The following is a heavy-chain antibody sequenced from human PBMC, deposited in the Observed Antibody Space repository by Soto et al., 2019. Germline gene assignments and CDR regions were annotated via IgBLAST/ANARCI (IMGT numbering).Heavy chain of an antibody. J-gene: IGHJ6*02. D-gene: IGHD3-10*01. CDR2: IYYSGST. V-gene: IGHV4-30-4*01. CDR3: ARAVGGSVYYYYGMDV. Sequence: PSATLSLTCTVSGGSISSGDYYWSWIRQPPGKGLEWIGYIYYSGSTYYNPSLKSRVTISVDTSKNQFSLKLSSVTAADTAVYYCARAVGGSVYYYYGMDVWGQGTTVTVSS. CDR1: GGSISSGDYY.